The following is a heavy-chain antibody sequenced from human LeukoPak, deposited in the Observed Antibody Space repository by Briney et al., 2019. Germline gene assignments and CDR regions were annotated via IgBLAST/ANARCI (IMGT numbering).Heavy chain of an antibody. CDR2: IYWDDDK. CDR3: ARTETGTFDY. J-gene: IGHJ4*02. D-gene: IGHD1-1*01. V-gene: IGHV2-5*02. Sequence: ASGPTLMKPTQTLTLTCTLSGFSLSTSGVNVGWIRQPPVKALEWLALIYWDDDKRYSPSLKTRLTISKDTSKNLVVLTMTNMDPVDTATYYCARTETGTFDYGGQGTLVTVSA. CDR1: GFSLSTSGVN.